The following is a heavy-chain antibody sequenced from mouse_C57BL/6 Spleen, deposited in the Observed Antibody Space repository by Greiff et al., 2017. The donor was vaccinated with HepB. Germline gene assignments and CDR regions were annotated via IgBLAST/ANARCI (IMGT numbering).Heavy chain of an antibody. CDR3: AREVPYHGGDYFDY. CDR1: GYSITSGYY. Sequence: EVQLQESGPGLVKPSQSLSLTCSVTGYSITSGYYWNWIRQFPGNKLEWMGYISYDGSNNYNPSLKNRISITRDTSKNQFFLKLNSVTTEDTATYYCAREVPYHGGDYFDYWGQGTTLTVSS. V-gene: IGHV3-6*01. CDR2: ISYDGSN. J-gene: IGHJ2*01. D-gene: IGHD2-10*01.